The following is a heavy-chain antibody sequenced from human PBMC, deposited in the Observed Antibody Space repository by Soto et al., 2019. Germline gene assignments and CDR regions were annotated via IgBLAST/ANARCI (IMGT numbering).Heavy chain of an antibody. CDR3: ARCPVPAADYYYMDV. CDR2: IYYSGST. D-gene: IGHD2-2*01. J-gene: IGHJ6*03. Sequence: QVQLQESGPGLVKPSQTLSLTCTVSGGSISSGGYYWSWIRQHPGKGLEWIGYIYYSGSTYYNPSLKSRVTISVDTSKNPFSLKLSSVTAADTAVYYCARCPVPAADYYYMDVWGKGPTVTVSS. CDR1: GGSISSGGYY. V-gene: IGHV4-31*03.